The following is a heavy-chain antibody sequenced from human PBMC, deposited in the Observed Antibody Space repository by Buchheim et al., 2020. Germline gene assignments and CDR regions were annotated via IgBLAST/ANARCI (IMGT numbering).Heavy chain of an antibody. J-gene: IGHJ4*02. V-gene: IGHV3-30*18. CDR1: GFTFSSYG. Sequence: QVQLVESGGGVVQPGRSLRLSCAASGFTFSSYGMHWVRQAPGKGLEWVAVISYDGSNKYYADSVKGRFTISRDNSKNTLYLQMNSLRAEDTAVYYCAKTDYYDSSGYAQYPLFDYWVQGTL. CDR2: ISYDGSNK. D-gene: IGHD3-22*01. CDR3: AKTDYYDSSGYAQYPLFDY.